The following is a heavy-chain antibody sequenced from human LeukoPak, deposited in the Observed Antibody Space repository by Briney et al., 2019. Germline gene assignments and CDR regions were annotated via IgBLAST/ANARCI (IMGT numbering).Heavy chain of an antibody. CDR1: GYSFTAHF. V-gene: IGHV1-2*06. CDR2: SNADSLGT. Sequence: ASVKVSCKASGYSFTAHFMHWIRQAPGQGPEWMGQSNADSLGTKYAPKFQGRVTMTRDTSIATAYMELTSLTSDDTAVYFCVREPYSRSSDRHKRTFDYWGQGTLVTVSS. CDR3: VREPYSRSSDRHKRTFDY. J-gene: IGHJ4*02. D-gene: IGHD6-6*01.